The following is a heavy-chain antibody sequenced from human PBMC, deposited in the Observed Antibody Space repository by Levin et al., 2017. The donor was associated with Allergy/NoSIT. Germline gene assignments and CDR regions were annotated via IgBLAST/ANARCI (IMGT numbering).Heavy chain of an antibody. CDR2: IAYDGINK. J-gene: IGHJ4*02. Sequence: GGSLRLSCAASGFTFRTYAMHWVRQAPGKGLEWVALIAYDGINKYYTDSVKGRFTISRDNSKNTLYLQMNSLRTNDTAVYYCVRDRDGDFDHWGQGTLVTVSS. V-gene: IGHV3-30-3*01. CDR1: GFTFRTYA. D-gene: IGHD4-17*01. CDR3: VRDRDGDFDH.